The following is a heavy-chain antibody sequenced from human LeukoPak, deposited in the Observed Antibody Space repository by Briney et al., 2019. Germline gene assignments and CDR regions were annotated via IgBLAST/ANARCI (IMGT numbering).Heavy chain of an antibody. Sequence: GGSLRLSCTASGFSFSGHWMHWARQLPGKGLVWVSRISPTGSTTSYADSVKGRFTVSRDNAKNTLYLQVNNLRAEDTAVYYCARGPNSSWSGLDFWGQGTLLTVSS. V-gene: IGHV3-74*01. CDR1: GFSFSGHW. J-gene: IGHJ4*02. CDR2: ISPTGSTT. CDR3: ARGPNSSWSGLDF. D-gene: IGHD6-6*01.